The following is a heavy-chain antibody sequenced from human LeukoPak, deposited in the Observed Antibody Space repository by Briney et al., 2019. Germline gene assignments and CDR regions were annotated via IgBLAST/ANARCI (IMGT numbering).Heavy chain of an antibody. CDR3: AKDLEAYGSGSYYFDY. CDR1: GFTFSSYA. D-gene: IGHD3-10*01. J-gene: IGHJ4*02. V-gene: IGHV3-23*01. CDR2: ISGSGGST. Sequence: GGSLRLSCAASGFTFSSYAMSWVRQAPGKGLEWVSAISGSGGSTYYADSVKGRFTISRDNSKKTLYLQMNSLRAEDTAVYYCAKDLEAYGSGSYYFDYWGQGTLVTVSS.